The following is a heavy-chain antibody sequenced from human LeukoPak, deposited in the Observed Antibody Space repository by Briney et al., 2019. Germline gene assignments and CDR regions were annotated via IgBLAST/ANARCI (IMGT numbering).Heavy chain of an antibody. V-gene: IGHV4-61*02. CDR3: ARDLDQRGMATIGLGAFDI. CDR2: IYTSGST. CDR1: GGSISSGSYY. D-gene: IGHD5-24*01. Sequence: SETLSLTCTVSGGSISSGSYYWSWIRQPAGKGLEWIGRIYTSGSTNYNPSLKSRVTISVDTSKNQFSLKLSSVTAADTAVYYCARDLDQRGMATIGLGAFDIWGQGTMVTVSS. J-gene: IGHJ3*02.